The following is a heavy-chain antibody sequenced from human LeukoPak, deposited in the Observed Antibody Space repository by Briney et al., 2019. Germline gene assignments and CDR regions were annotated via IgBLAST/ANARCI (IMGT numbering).Heavy chain of an antibody. CDR3: ARIDLRPPEQKSDFDI. CDR1: GFTFTSFC. CDR2: ISSSSSYI. V-gene: IGHV3-21*01. D-gene: IGHD4-17*01. J-gene: IGHJ3*02. Sequence: GGSLRLSCAVSGFTFTSFCMNWIRQAPGKGLEWVSSISSSSSYIYYADSVKGRFTISRDNAKNSLYLQMNSLRAEDTAVYYCARIDLRPPEQKSDFDIWGQGTMVTVSS.